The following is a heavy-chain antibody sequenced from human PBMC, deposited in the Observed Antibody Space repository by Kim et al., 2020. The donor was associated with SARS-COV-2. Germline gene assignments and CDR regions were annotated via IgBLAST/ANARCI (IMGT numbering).Heavy chain of an antibody. D-gene: IGHD4-17*01. CDR1: GGSISSSSYY. V-gene: IGHV4-39*01. Sequence: SETLSLTCTVSGGSISSSSYYWGWIRQPPGKGLEWIGSIYYSGSTYSNPSLKSRVTISVDTSKNQFSLKLSSVTAADTAVYYCARQPDYGDYWYFDLWGRGTLVTVSS. CDR2: IYYSGST. J-gene: IGHJ2*01. CDR3: ARQPDYGDYWYFDL.